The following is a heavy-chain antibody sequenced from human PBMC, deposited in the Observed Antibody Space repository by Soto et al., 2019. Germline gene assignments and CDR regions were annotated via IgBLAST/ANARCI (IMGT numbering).Heavy chain of an antibody. D-gene: IGHD3-10*01. CDR2: IYYSGSP. V-gene: IGHV4-31*03. CDR1: GGSISSGGSY. J-gene: IGHJ4*02. CDR3: ARGSSTLVRGEDLDY. Sequence: SETLSLTCTVSGGSISSGGSYWSWIRQHPGKGLAWIGHIYYSGSPYYNPSLKSRVTISVPTSNNRFALKLSSVTAADTAVYSWARGSSTLVRGEDLDYWGQGTLVTVAS.